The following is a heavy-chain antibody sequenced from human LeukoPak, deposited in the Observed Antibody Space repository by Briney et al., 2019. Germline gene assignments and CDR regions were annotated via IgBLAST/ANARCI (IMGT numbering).Heavy chain of an antibody. CDR3: ARIGEWELPYFDY. CDR2: IYYSGST. CDR1: GGSISSSSYY. D-gene: IGHD1-26*01. Sequence: SETLSLTCTVSGGSISSSSYYWGWIRQPPGKGLEWIGSIYYSGSTYYNPSLKGRVTISVDTSKNQFSLKLSSVTAADTAVYYCARIGEWELPYFDYWGQGTLVTVSS. J-gene: IGHJ4*02. V-gene: IGHV4-39*07.